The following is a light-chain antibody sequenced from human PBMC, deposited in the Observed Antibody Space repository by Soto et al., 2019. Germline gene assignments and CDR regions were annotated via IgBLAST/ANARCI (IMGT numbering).Light chain of an antibody. J-gene: IGKJ4*01. Sequence: IQLTQSPSSLSTSVRDRVTITCRASQGISSYLAWYQQKPGKAPKLLIYAASTLQSGVPSRFSGSGSGTDFTLTISRLESEDFAVYHCQQYEKSPLTFGGGTKVDIK. CDR2: AAS. V-gene: IGKV1-9*01. CDR3: QQYEKSPLT. CDR1: QGISSY.